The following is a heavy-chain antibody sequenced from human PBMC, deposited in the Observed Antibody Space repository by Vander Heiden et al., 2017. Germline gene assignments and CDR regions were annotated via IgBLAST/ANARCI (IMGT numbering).Heavy chain of an antibody. CDR3: ARSDYLGY. CDR1: GFTFSSYV. Sequence: EVQLVESGGGLVKPGGSLRLSCAASGFTFSSYVMNWVRQTPGKGLEWVSSISGSSTYIYYADSVKGRFTISRDNAKNSLYLQMNSLRAEDTALYYCARSDYLGYWGHGTLVTVSS. V-gene: IGHV3-21*01. J-gene: IGHJ4*01. CDR2: ISGSSTYI. D-gene: IGHD4-17*01.